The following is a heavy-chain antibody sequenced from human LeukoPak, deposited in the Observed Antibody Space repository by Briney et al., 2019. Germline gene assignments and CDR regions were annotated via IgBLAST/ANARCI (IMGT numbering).Heavy chain of an antibody. CDR1: GFTFSSYA. V-gene: IGHV3-23*01. D-gene: IGHD2-2*01. CDR3: AAEGIVVPAAISRFDP. J-gene: IGHJ5*02. Sequence: GGSLRLSCAASGFTFSSYAMRWVRQAPGKGLEWVSAISGSGGSTYYADSVKGRFTISRDNSKNTLYLQMNSLRAEDTAVYYCAAEGIVVPAAISRFDPWGQGTLVTVSS. CDR2: ISGSGGST.